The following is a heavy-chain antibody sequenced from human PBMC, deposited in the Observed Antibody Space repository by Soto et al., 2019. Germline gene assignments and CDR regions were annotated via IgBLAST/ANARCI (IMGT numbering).Heavy chain of an antibody. J-gene: IGHJ6*04. D-gene: IGHD1-26*01. CDR2: TYYRSKWYN. CDR1: GDSVSSNSAA. Sequence: SQTLSLTCAISGDSVSSNSAAWNWIRQSPSRGLEWLGRTYYRSKWYNDYAVSVKSRITINPDTSKNQFSLQLNSVTPEDTAVYYCARGVFKRELKDYYYAMDVWGKGTTVTVSS. V-gene: IGHV6-1*01. CDR3: ARGVFKRELKDYYYAMDV.